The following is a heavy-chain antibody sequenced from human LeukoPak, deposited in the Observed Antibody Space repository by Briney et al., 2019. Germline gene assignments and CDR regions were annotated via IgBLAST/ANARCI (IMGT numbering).Heavy chain of an antibody. Sequence: GGSLRLSCAASGFTFNSYGMHWVRQAPGKGLEWVANIKQDGSEKYYMDSVKGRFTISRDNAKNSLYLQMNSLRAEDTAVYYCARDGTRRPSPPDYWGQGTLVTVSS. CDR2: IKQDGSEK. V-gene: IGHV3-7*01. CDR1: GFTFNSYG. CDR3: ARDGTRRPSPPDY. J-gene: IGHJ4*02.